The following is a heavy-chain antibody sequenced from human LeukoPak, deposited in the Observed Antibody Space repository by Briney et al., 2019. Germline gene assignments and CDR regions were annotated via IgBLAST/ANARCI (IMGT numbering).Heavy chain of an antibody. CDR1: GGSISSYY. D-gene: IGHD6-13*01. J-gene: IGHJ6*02. Sequence: SETLSLTCTVSGGSISSYYWSWIRQPPGKGLEWIGYIYYSGSTNYNPSLKSRVTISVDTSKNQFSLKLSSVTAADTAVYYCARATPPGGDSSSWYRYYYYYGMDVWAKGPRSPSP. V-gene: IGHV4-59*01. CDR2: IYYSGST. CDR3: ARATPPGGDSSSWYRYYYYYGMDV.